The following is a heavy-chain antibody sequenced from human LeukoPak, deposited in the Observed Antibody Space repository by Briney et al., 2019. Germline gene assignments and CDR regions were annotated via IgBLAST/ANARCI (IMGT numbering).Heavy chain of an antibody. D-gene: IGHD2-2*01. CDR2: INHSGST. CDR1: GGFYSGYY. J-gene: IGHJ5*02. Sequence: PSETLSLTCAVYGGFYSGYYWSWIRQPPGKGLEWIGEINHSGSTNYNPSLKSRVTISVDTSKNQFSLKLSSVTAADTAVYYCARQVPAAANSFWFDPWGQGTLVTVSS. V-gene: IGHV4-34*01. CDR3: ARQVPAAANSFWFDP.